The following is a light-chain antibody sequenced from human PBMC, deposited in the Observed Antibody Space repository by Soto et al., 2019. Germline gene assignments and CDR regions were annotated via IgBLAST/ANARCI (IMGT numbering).Light chain of an antibody. CDR1: QSVNSNY. CDR3: QQYDRTPPT. Sequence: EIVLTQSPGTLSLSPGDRATLSCRASQSVNSNYLAWYQRKPGQAPRLLIYGASNTATNIPYRFRGSGSGTDFTLTITRLEAEDVAVYYCQQYDRTPPTFGQGTKVEVK. V-gene: IGKV3-20*01. J-gene: IGKJ1*01. CDR2: GAS.